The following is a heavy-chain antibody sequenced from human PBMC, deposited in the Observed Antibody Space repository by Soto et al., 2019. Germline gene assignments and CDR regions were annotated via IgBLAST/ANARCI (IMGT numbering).Heavy chain of an antibody. D-gene: IGHD2-2*01. CDR2: IWYDGSNK. V-gene: IGHV3-33*01. CDR1: GFTFSSYG. CDR3: ASMGYCSTTSCFVRDV. Sequence: HPGGSLRLSCAASGFTFSSYGMHWVRQAPGKGLEWVAVIWYDGSNKYYADSVKGRFTISRDNSKNTLYLQMNSLRAEDTAVYYCASMGYCSTTSCFVRDVWGQGTTVTVSS. J-gene: IGHJ6*02.